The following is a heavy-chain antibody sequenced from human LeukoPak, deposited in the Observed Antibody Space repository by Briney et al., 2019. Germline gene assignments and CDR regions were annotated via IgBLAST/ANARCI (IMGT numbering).Heavy chain of an antibody. CDR3: ARFSNDHGVKFDY. CDR2: IYYSGTA. V-gene: IGHV4-31*03. J-gene: IGHJ4*02. D-gene: IGHD4-17*01. Sequence: PSQTLSLTCTVSGGSISSGGYYWSWVRQHPEKGLEWIGYIYYSGTAYYNPSLKSRVTMSVDTSKNQFSLKLDSVAAADTAVYYCARFSNDHGVKFDYWGQGTLVTVSS. CDR1: GGSISSGGYY.